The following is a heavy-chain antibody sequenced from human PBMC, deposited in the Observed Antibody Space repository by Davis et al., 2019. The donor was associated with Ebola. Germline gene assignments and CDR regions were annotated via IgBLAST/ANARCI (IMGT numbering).Heavy chain of an antibody. Sequence: GESLKISCAASGFTLSKYWVHWVRQAPGKGLVWVSRINPDGSSTAYADSVKGRFTISRANAKDTLYLQMNSLRAEDTAVYYCTRILRGYWGQGALVTVSS. CDR2: INPDGSST. CDR1: GFTLSKYW. CDR3: TRILRGY. V-gene: IGHV3-74*01. D-gene: IGHD2/OR15-2a*01. J-gene: IGHJ4*02.